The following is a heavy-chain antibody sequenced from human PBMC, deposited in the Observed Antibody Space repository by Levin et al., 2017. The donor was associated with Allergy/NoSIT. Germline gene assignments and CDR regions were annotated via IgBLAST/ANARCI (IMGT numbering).Heavy chain of an antibody. CDR3: AKERVMGSFDSFDV. Sequence: GESLKISCTGSGFSFLSYAMSWVRQAPGKGLEWVSAITGGGTGTYFSESVMGRFTISKDNPKNTVYLHMSSLRAEDTAVYYCAKERVMGSFDSFDVWGRGTLVTVSS. V-gene: IGHV3-23*01. D-gene: IGHD2-8*01. J-gene: IGHJ3*01. CDR2: ITGGGTGT. CDR1: GFSFLSYA.